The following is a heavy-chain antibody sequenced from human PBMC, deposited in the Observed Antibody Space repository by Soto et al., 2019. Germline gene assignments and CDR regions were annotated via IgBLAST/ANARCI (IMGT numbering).Heavy chain of an antibody. Sequence: ASVKVSCKASGYTFTSYDINWVRQATGQGLEWMGRMIPNIGKANYAQKFQGRVTITRDKSTSTAYMELSSLRSEDTAVYYCAREGHCSGGSCYTWGQGTLVTVSS. J-gene: IGHJ4*02. CDR1: GYTFTSYD. V-gene: IGHV1-8*01. CDR2: MIPNIGKA. D-gene: IGHD2-15*01. CDR3: AREGHCSGGSCYT.